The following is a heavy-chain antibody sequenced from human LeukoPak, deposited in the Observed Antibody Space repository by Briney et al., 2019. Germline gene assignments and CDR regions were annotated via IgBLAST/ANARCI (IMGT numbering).Heavy chain of an antibody. CDR2: INPNSDYT. CDR1: GYTFTDYY. CDR3: AVAPGDY. D-gene: IGHD2-21*01. Sequence: ASVKVSCKASGYTFTDYYIHWVRQAPGQGLEWMGWINPNSDYTFYAQKFQGRVTLTRDTSISTVYMELTTLTSDDTALYYCAVAPGDYCGQGTLVSVSA. V-gene: IGHV1-2*02. J-gene: IGHJ4*02.